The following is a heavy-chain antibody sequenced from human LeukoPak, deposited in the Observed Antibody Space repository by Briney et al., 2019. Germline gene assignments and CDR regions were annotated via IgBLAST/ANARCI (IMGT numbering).Heavy chain of an antibody. CDR3: ARMDLDGGDSIGFDS. V-gene: IGHV1-2*02. CDR2: INPNIDDA. CDR1: GYTFTGYY. J-gene: IGHJ5*01. D-gene: IGHD2-21*02. Sequence: GASVNVSCKASGYTFTGYYMHWVRQAPGQGLEWMGWINPNIDDASYAQKFQGRVTMTRDRSINTAYMELSRLTSDDTAVYYCARMDLDGGDSIGFDSWGQGTLVTVSS.